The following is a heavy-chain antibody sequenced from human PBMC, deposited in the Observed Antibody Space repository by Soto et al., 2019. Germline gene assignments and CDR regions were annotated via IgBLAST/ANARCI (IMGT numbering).Heavy chain of an antibody. D-gene: IGHD6-25*01. J-gene: IGHJ5*02. CDR1: GRSMSGYN. Sequence: SETLSPTSTVAGRSMSGYNSGWIRQPPWKTLEWIGHIHYSGSTNYNPSLRSRVTISVDTPKNQFSLKVNSMTAADTAIYYCARGGVAARKGRWFDPWGQGPLVTVS. V-gene: IGHV4-59*01. CDR2: IHYSGST. CDR3: ARGGVAARKGRWFDP.